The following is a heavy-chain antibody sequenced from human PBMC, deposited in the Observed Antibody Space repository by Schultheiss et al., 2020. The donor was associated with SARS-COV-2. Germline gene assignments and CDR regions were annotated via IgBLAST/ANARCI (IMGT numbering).Heavy chain of an antibody. CDR1: GGSFSGYY. CDR2: INHSGST. J-gene: IGHJ5*02. Sequence: SETLSLTCAVYGGSFSGYYWSWIRQPPGKGLEWIGEINHSGSTNYNPSLKSRVTISVDTSKNQFSLKLSSVTAADTAVYYCARGRGVAGLAAWGQGTLVTVSS. D-gene: IGHD6-19*01. V-gene: IGHV4-34*01. CDR3: ARGRGVAGLAA.